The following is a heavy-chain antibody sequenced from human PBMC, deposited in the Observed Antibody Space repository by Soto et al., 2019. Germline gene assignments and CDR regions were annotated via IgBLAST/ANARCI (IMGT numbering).Heavy chain of an antibody. CDR2: ISYDGSNK. CDR3: ATPSNYREDYFDY. Sequence: QVQLVESGGGVVQPGRSLRLSCAASGFTFSSYAMHWVRQAPGKGLEWVAVISYDGSNKYYADSVKGRFTISRDNSKNPLYLQMNSLRAEDTAVYYCATPSNYREDYFDYWGQGTLVTVSS. D-gene: IGHD3-16*02. CDR1: GFTFSSYA. V-gene: IGHV3-30-3*01. J-gene: IGHJ4*02.